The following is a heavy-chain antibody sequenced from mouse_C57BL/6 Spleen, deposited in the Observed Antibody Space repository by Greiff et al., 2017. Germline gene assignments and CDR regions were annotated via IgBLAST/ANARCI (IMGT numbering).Heavy chain of an antibody. CDR2: IDPNSGGT. J-gene: IGHJ1*03. D-gene: IGHD2-4*01. V-gene: IGHV1-72*01. Sequence: QVHVKQPGAELVKPGASVKLSCKASGYTFTSYWMHWVKQRPGRGLEWIGRIDPNSGGTKYNEKFKSKATLTVDKPSSTAYMQLSSLTSEDSAVYYCAREGIYYDYDWYFDVWGTGTTVTVSS. CDR1: GYTFTSYW. CDR3: AREGIYYDYDWYFDV.